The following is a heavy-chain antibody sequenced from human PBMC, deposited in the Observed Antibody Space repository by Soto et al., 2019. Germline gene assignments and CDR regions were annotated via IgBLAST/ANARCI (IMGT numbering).Heavy chain of an antibody. CDR1: ADSISGSDFY. CDR3: AGEGGNGTGSLEV. D-gene: IGHD1-1*01. J-gene: IGHJ3*01. V-gene: IGHV4-30-4*01. CDR2: IHFSGNT. Sequence: QVGLQETGPGLVKPSQTLSLTCAVSADSISGSDFYWDWIRQYPGKGLEWIGSIHFSGNTYYNPSMKSRVTLSVDTSKNQFSLSLTSVTAADTAVYYCAGEGGNGTGSLEVWGRGTMVIGSS.